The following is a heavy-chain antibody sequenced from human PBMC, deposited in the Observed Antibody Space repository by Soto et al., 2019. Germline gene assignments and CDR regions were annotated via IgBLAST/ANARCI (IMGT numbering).Heavy chain of an antibody. D-gene: IGHD6-13*01. J-gene: IGHJ4*02. CDR1: GGSISSSSYH. Sequence: ASETLSLTCTVSGGSISSSSYHWGWIRQPPGKGLEWIGTIHYSGSTYYNPSLRSRVTISVDTSKNQFSLNLNSVTAADTAVFYCARRRNIAAAVDYWGQGTLVTVSS. V-gene: IGHV4-39*01. CDR2: IHYSGST. CDR3: ARRRNIAAAVDY.